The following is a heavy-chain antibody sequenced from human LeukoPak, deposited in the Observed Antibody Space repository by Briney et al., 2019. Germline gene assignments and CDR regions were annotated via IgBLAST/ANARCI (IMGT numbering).Heavy chain of an antibody. V-gene: IGHV1-18*01. CDR1: GYTSTSYG. J-gene: IGHJ6*02. CDR2: ISAYNGNT. Sequence: ASVKVSCKASGYTSTSYGISWVRQAPGQGLEWMGWISAYNGNTNYAQKLQGRVTMTTDTSTSTAYMELRSLRSDDTAVYYCAREDTRDGYNYYYYYGMDVWGQGTTVTVSS. CDR3: AREDTRDGYNYYYYYGMDV. D-gene: IGHD5-24*01.